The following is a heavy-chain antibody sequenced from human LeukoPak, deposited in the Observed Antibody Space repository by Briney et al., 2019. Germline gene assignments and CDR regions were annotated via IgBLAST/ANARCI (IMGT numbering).Heavy chain of an antibody. V-gene: IGHV3-7*01. CDR3: ARAHYRYCSSTSCPGWF. J-gene: IGHJ4*02. CDR2: IKQDGSEK. Sequence: GGSLRLSCAASGFTFSSYWMSWVRQAPGKGLEWEANIKQDGSEKYYVDSVKGRFTISRDNAKNSLYLQMNSLRAEDTAVYYCARAHYRYCSSTSCPGWFWGQGTLVTVSS. D-gene: IGHD2-2*01. CDR1: GFTFSSYW.